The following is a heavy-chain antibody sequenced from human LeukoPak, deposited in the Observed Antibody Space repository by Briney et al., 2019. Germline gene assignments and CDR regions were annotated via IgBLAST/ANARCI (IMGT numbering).Heavy chain of an antibody. CDR2: IYYSGST. J-gene: IGHJ5*02. CDR1: GGSISSSSYY. D-gene: IGHD3-22*01. Sequence: SETLSLTCTVSGGSISSSSYYWGWIRQPSGKGLEWIGSIYYSGSTYYNPSLKSRVTISVDTSKNQFSLKLSSVTAADAAVYYCARQMQDYDSSGNNWFDPWGQGTLVTVSS. V-gene: IGHV4-39*01. CDR3: ARQMQDYDSSGNNWFDP.